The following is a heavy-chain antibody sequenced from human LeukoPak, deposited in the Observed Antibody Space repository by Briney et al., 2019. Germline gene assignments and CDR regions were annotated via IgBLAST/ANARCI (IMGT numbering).Heavy chain of an antibody. CDR1: GITFSSSA. V-gene: IGHV3-23*01. J-gene: IGHJ1*01. Sequence: GGSLRLSCAASGITFSSSAMSWVRQAPGKGLEWVSAISGGGGTTYYADSVKGRFTISRDNSKNTLYLQMNSLRAEDTAVYYCANSKVVVTTYFQHWGQGTLVTVSS. CDR3: ANSKVVVTTYFQH. D-gene: IGHD3-22*01. CDR2: ISGGGGTT.